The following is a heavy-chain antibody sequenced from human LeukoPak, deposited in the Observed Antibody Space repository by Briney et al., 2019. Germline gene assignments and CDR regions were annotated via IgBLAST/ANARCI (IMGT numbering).Heavy chain of an antibody. CDR1: GGSISSGSYY. D-gene: IGHD6-13*01. CDR3: ARGESNWSSWYLDY. CDR2: IYTSGST. V-gene: IGHV4-61*02. Sequence: SETLSLTCTVSGGSISSGSYYWSWIRQPAGEGLEWIGRIYTSGSTNYNPPLKSRATISVDTSKNQFSLKLSSVAAADTAVYYCARGESNWSSWYLDYWGQGTLVTVSS. J-gene: IGHJ4*02.